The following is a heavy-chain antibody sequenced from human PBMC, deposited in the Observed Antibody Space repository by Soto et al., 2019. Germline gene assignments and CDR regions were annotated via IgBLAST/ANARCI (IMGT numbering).Heavy chain of an antibody. CDR1: GDSVSSNSAG. Sequence: PPQTLSLTCAITGDSVSSNSAGWSWVRQSPSRGLEWLGRTYYRSKWYYEYAVSVRGRITINPDTSKNQYSLQLNSVTPEDTAVYFCARGEQYSGRIFDYWGQGTLVTVSS. CDR3: ARGEQYSGRIFDY. CDR2: TYYRSKWYY. D-gene: IGHD1-26*01. J-gene: IGHJ4*01. V-gene: IGHV6-1*01.